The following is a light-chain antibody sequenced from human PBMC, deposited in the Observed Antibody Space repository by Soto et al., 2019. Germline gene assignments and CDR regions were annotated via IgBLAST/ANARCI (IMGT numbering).Light chain of an antibody. CDR3: QHYDGSLWT. Sequence: EVVLTQSPGTLSVSPGERATLSCRASQSVRSDSLAWYQQKPGQAPRLLIYETSGRATDIPDRFSGAGSGGAFTLTISRLESEDFATYYCQHYDGSLWTFGQGTKVDIK. CDR1: QSVRSDS. CDR2: ETS. J-gene: IGKJ1*01. V-gene: IGKV3-20*01.